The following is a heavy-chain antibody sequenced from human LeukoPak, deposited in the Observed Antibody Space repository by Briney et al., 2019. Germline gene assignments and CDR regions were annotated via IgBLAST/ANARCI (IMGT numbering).Heavy chain of an antibody. CDR1: GYTFTGYY. J-gene: IGHJ4*02. D-gene: IGHD3-10*01. V-gene: IGHV1-2*02. Sequence: GASVNVSCKASGYTFTGYYMHWVRQAPGQGLEWMGWINPNSGGTNYAQKFQGRVTMTRDTSISTAYMELNRLRSDGTAVYYCARDRDDGSGIFDYWGQGTLVTVSS. CDR3: ARDRDDGSGIFDY. CDR2: INPNSGGT.